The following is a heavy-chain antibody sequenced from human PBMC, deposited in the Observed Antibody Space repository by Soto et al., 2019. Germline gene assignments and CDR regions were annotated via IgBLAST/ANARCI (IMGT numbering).Heavy chain of an antibody. CDR2: IIPIFCTA. J-gene: IGHJ3*02. V-gene: IGHV1-69*01. D-gene: IGHD3-16*02. CDR3: ARDVGIPLKDYEYVWGSDRSYAFDI. CDR1: GGTFSSYA. Sequence: QVQLVQSGAEVKKPGSSVKVSCKASGGTFSSYAISWVRQAPGQGLEWMGGIIPIFCTANYAQKFQRRVTITAEESTLTAYMGLSSLRAEDTAVYDCARDVGIPLKDYEYVWGSDRSYAFDIWGQGTLVTVSS.